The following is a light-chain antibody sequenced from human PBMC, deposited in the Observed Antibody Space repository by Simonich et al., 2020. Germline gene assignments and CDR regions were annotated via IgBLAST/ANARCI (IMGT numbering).Light chain of an antibody. CDR1: QSVSSN. CDR3: QQYNNWPPLT. V-gene: IGKV3-15*01. J-gene: IGKJ4*01. CDR2: GPS. Sequence: EIVMTQSPATLSVSPGEKATLSCRARQSVSSNLAWYQQKPGQAPRLLISGPSTRATGIPARVSGSGSGTEFTLTISSMQSEDFAVYYCQQYNNWPPLTFGGGTKVEIK.